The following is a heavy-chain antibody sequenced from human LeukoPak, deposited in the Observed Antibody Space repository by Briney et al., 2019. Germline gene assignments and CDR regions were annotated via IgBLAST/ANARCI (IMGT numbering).Heavy chain of an antibody. Sequence: GGSLRLSCAASGFTFSSYSMNWVRQAPGEGREWVSYITSGSTTIYYADAVKGRFTISRDKDKNSLYLQMNSLKDEDAAVYYCARLAGLAFAYWGQGTLVTVSS. J-gene: IGHJ4*02. CDR3: ARLAGLAFAY. CDR1: GFTFSSYS. D-gene: IGHD2-21*01. CDR2: ITSGSTTI. V-gene: IGHV3-48*02.